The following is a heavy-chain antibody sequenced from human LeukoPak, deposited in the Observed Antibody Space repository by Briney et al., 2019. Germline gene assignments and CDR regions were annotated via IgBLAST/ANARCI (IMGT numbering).Heavy chain of an antibody. J-gene: IGHJ4*02. CDR2: IFYSGTT. CDR3: ANVLILTGYFYDY. Sequence: KASETLSLTCTVSGGSISSYYWSGFRQPPGKGLEWIGFIFYSGTTNYNPSLKGRVTISVDTSKNQFSLKLTSVTAADTAVYYSANVLILTGYFYDYWGQGTLVTVSP. V-gene: IGHV4-59*12. CDR1: GGSISSYY. D-gene: IGHD3-9*01.